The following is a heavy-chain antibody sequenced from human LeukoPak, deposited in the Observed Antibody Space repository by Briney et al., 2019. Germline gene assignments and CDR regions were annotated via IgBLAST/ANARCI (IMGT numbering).Heavy chain of an antibody. D-gene: IGHD6-13*01. V-gene: IGHV4-30-2*01. CDR2: IYHSGST. J-gene: IGHJ5*02. Sequence: SQTLSLTCAVSGGSISSGGYSWSWIRQPPGKGLEWIGYIYHSGSTYYNPSLKSRVTISVDRSKNQFSLKLSSVTAADTAVYYCARGQQLVQANNWFDPWGQGTLVTVSS. CDR3: ARGQQLVQANNWFDP. CDR1: GGSISSGGYS.